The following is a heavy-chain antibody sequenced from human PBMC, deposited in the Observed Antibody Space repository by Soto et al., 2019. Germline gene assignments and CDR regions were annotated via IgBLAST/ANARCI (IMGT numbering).Heavy chain of an antibody. V-gene: IGHV1-18*01. Sequence: QVQLVQSGAEVKKPGASLKVSCKASGYTFTSYAISWVRQAPGQGLEWMGWISTYYGNTNYAQILQGRVTMTTDTSTNTASMELRSLRSDDTAVYYCARHSVAEYYFDYWGQGTLVTVSS. J-gene: IGHJ4*02. D-gene: IGHD6-6*01. CDR1: GYTFTSYA. CDR2: ISTYYGNT. CDR3: ARHSVAEYYFDY.